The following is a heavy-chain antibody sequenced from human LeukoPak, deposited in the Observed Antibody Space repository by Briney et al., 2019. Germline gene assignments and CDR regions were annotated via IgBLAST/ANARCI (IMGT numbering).Heavy chain of an antibody. Sequence: PSETLSLTCAVYGGSFSDYYWAWIRQSPGKGLEWIGQINHSGSTNYNPSLKSRVTISVDTSKNQFSLKLSSVTAADTAVYYCARLWAQLPDYWGQGTLVTVSS. V-gene: IGHV4-34*01. CDR2: INHSGST. CDR1: GGSFSDYY. CDR3: ARLWAQLPDY. D-gene: IGHD2-2*01. J-gene: IGHJ4*02.